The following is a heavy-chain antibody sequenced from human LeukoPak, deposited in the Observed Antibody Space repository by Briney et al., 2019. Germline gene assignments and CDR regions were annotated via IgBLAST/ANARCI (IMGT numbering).Heavy chain of an antibody. CDR1: GGSVSGYY. Sequence: PSETLSLTCTVSGGSVSGYYWSWIRQPPGKGLEWIGYIYYSGTTNYNPSLKSRVTISVDTSKNQFSLKLSSVTAADTAVYYCARDYYDSSGLIDYWGQGTLVTVSS. CDR3: ARDYYDSSGLIDY. J-gene: IGHJ4*02. CDR2: IYYSGTT. D-gene: IGHD3-22*01. V-gene: IGHV4-59*02.